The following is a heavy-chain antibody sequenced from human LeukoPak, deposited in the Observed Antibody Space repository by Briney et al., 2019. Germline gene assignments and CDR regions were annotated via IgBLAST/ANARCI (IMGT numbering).Heavy chain of an antibody. D-gene: IGHD3-9*01. J-gene: IGHJ6*04. V-gene: IGHV4-59*01. CDR3: ARDAVTGYYPVYYYYGMDV. CDR2: IYYSGST. CDR1: GGSISSYY. Sequence: SETLSLTCTVSGGSISSYYWSWIRQPPGKGLEWIGYIYYSGSTNYNPSLKSRVTISVDTSKNQFSLKLSSVTAADTAVYYCARDAVTGYYPVYYYYGMDVWGKGTTVTVSP.